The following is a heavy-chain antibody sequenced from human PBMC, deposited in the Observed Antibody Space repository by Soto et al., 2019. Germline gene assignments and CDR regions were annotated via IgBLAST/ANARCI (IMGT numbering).Heavy chain of an antibody. CDR1: GFTFRAYA. V-gene: IGHV3-30-3*01. Sequence: AGGSLRLSCAASGFTFRAYALHWVRRTPGKGLEWVAVISYDEVTKYYADSVKGRFTISRDNSKNTLYLQMNNLGTEDTAVYYCARDLSYYDSSGNVFDIWGQGTKVTVSS. J-gene: IGHJ3*02. CDR2: ISYDEVTK. D-gene: IGHD3-22*01. CDR3: ARDLSYYDSSGNVFDI.